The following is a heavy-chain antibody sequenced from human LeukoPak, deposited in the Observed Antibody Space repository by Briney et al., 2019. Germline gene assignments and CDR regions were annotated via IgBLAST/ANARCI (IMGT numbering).Heavy chain of an antibody. Sequence: AGRSLRLSCAASGFTFSSYGMHWVRQAPGKGLEWVAVISYDGSNKYYADSVKGRFTISRDNSKNTLYLQMNSLRAEDTAVYYCARAGEGLLAYSFDIWGQGTMVTVSS. V-gene: IGHV3-30*03. CDR3: ARAGEGLLAYSFDI. CDR2: ISYDGSNK. D-gene: IGHD1-26*01. J-gene: IGHJ3*02. CDR1: GFTFSSYG.